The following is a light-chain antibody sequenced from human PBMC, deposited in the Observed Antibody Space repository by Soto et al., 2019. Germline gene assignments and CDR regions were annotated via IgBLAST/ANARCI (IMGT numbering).Light chain of an antibody. CDR3: CSYAGSSTFEV. Sequence: QSVLTQPASVSGSPGQSITISCTGTSSDVGSYNLVSWYQQHTGKAPKLMIYEGSKRPSGVSNRFSGSKSGNTASLTISGLQAEDEADDYCCSYAGSSTFEVFGGGTKLTVL. CDR1: SSDVGSYNL. J-gene: IGLJ2*01. V-gene: IGLV2-23*03. CDR2: EGS.